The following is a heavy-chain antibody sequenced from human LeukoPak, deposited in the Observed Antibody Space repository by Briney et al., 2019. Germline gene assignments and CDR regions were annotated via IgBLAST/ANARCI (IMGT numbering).Heavy chain of an antibody. CDR1: GFTFTNYA. V-gene: IGHV3-23*01. Sequence: PGGSLRLSCAASGFTFTNYAMGWVSQAPGQGLEWVSTFTRSGGSTHYAHSVKGRFTISGDNSKNTLYLQMNSLRAEDTAVYYCARGSGSGGSYYFDYWGQGVLVTVSS. J-gene: IGHJ4*02. D-gene: IGHD2-15*01. CDR2: FTRSGGST. CDR3: ARGSGSGGSYYFDY.